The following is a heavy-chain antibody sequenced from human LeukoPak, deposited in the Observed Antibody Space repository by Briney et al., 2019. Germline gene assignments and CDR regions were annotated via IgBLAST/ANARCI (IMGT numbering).Heavy chain of an antibody. D-gene: IGHD5-24*01. Sequence: GGSLRLSCAASGFAFSVYGMHWVRQAPGKGLEWAAVIGHDGSYTKYPDSVKGRFTISRDNSKNTLFLHMDSLRAEDTALYYCARDLEMGKHFDYWGQGTPVTVSS. V-gene: IGHV3-33*01. J-gene: IGHJ4*02. CDR2: IGHDGSYT. CDR3: ARDLEMGKHFDY. CDR1: GFAFSVYG.